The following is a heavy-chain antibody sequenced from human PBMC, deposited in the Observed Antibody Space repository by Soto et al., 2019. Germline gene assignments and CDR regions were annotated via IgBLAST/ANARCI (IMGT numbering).Heavy chain of an antibody. CDR1: GDTFNKYA. CDR3: ARGARFFACLPFAP. J-gene: IGHJ5*02. CDR2: IIPIFGTA. D-gene: IGHD3-3*01. Sequence: QVQLEQSGAEVKTLGSSVKVSCKASGDTFNKYAISWVRQAPGQGLEWMGGIIPIFGTANYAPQFQDRVTIPADEATGTAYRELTSLKSAATAVYFCARGARFFACLPFAPWAQETLVTFSS. V-gene: IGHV1-69*12.